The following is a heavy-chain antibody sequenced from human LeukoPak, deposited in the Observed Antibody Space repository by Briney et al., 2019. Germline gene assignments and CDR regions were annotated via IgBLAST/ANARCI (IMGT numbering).Heavy chain of an antibody. V-gene: IGHV4-34*01. J-gene: IGHJ4*02. Sequence: PSETLSLTCAVSGGSFSGYYWSWIRQPPGKGLEWIGEINHSGSTNYNPSLKSRVTISVDTSKNQFSLKLSSVTAADTAVYYCARDCSSTSCSTPPFDYWGQGTLVTVSS. D-gene: IGHD2-2*02. CDR2: INHSGST. CDR1: GGSFSGYY. CDR3: ARDCSSTSCSTPPFDY.